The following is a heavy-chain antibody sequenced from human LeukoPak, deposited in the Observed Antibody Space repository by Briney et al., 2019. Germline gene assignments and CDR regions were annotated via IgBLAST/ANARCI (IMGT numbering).Heavy chain of an antibody. CDR2: ITSYGTVT. CDR1: GCTFSTYW. Sequence: PGASLRLSCAASGCTFSTYWRHWLRQAPGKGLVWASSITSYGTVTRYADSVKGRFTISRDNAKNTLYLQMDSLRAEDTAVYFCASLTTVTGESAFDVWGQGTMVTVSS. J-gene: IGHJ3*01. D-gene: IGHD4-17*01. V-gene: IGHV3-74*01. CDR3: ASLTTVTGESAFDV.